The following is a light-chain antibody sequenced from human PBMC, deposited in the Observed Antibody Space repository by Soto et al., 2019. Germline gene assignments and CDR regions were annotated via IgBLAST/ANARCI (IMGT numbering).Light chain of an antibody. CDR2: EVS. J-gene: IGLJ1*01. CDR3: GSYTSTDTPFV. V-gene: IGLV2-14*01. CDR1: STDVGGYNY. Sequence: SALAQPSSVSGSPGQSITISCTGTSTDVGGYNYVSWYQHHPGEGPKLIIYEVSNRPSGVSDRFSGSKSGNKASLIISNLEAEDESDYYCGSYTSTDTPFVFGTGTKVTVL.